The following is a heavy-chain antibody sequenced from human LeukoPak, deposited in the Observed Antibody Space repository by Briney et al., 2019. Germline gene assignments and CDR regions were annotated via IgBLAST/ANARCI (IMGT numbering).Heavy chain of an antibody. CDR2: ISSSSSTI. Sequence: TLSHAPSGCSFRRYSMQWVREAPAPGQGWVSYISSSSSTIYYADSVKDRFTLSRDNAKDSLYLPMNSLSAEDAHGYYLSRDRLSKAAAGHRDYWGQGTLDPVSS. J-gene: IGHJ4*02. CDR1: GCSFRRYS. CDR3: SRDRLSKAAAGHRDY. V-gene: IGHV3-48*01. D-gene: IGHD6-13*01.